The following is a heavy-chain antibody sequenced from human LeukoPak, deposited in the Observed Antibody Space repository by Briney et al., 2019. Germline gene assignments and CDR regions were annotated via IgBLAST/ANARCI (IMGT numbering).Heavy chain of an antibody. D-gene: IGHD4-17*01. CDR2: IWYDGSNR. CDR3: ARGPSYGAFVDY. CDR1: GFSFSSHG. V-gene: IGHV3-33*01. Sequence: PGGSLRLSCAASGFSFSSHGMHWVRQAPGKGLEWLTVIWYDGSNRYYADSVKGRFIVSRDNSKNTLYLQMNSLRAEDTVLYYCARGPSYGAFVDYWGQGTLVTVSS. J-gene: IGHJ4*02.